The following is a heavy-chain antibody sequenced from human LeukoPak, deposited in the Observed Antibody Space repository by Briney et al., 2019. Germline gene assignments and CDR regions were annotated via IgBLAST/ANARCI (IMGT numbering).Heavy chain of an antibody. CDR3: ARRGILRESLDY. CDR2: IYPGVSDA. J-gene: IGHJ4*02. CDR1: GYSFTTYW. V-gene: IGHV5-51*01. Sequence: GESLKISCQGSGYSFTTYWIGWVRQMPGKGLEWMGIIYPGVSDARYSPSFAGQVTLSVDKSISTAYLQWSSLKASATAVYYCARRGILRESLDYWGQGTLVTVSS. D-gene: IGHD3-9*01.